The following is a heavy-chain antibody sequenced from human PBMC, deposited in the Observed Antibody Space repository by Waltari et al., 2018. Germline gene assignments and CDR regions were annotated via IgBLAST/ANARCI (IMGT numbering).Heavy chain of an antibody. V-gene: IGHV4-59*01. Sequence: QVQLQESGPGLVKPSETLSLTCTVSGGSISSYYWSWIRQPPGKGLGWLGYIYYSGSTNYNPSLKSRVTISVDTSKNQFSLKLSSVTAADTAVYYCARDRLIAVAGTGTYYYYGMDVWGQGTTVTVSS. CDR2: IYYSGST. J-gene: IGHJ6*02. D-gene: IGHD6-19*01. CDR1: GGSISSYY. CDR3: ARDRLIAVAGTGTYYYYGMDV.